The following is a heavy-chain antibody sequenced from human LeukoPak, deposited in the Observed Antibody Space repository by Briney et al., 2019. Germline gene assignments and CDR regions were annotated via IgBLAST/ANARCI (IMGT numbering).Heavy chain of an antibody. V-gene: IGHV1-2*02. D-gene: IGHD5-18*01. CDR1: GYTFTGYY. CDR2: INPNSGGT. J-gene: IGHJ5*02. CDR3: ARAFALGGAMVTSYWFDP. Sequence: ASVKVSCKASGYTFTGYYMHWVRQAPGQGLEWMGWINPNSGGTNYAQKFQGRVTMTRDTSISTAYMELSRLRSDDTAVYYCARAFALGGAMVTSYWFDPWGQGTLDTVSS.